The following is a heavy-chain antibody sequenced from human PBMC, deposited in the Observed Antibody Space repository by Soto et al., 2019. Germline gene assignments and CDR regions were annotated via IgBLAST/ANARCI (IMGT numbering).Heavy chain of an antibody. CDR2: IVVGSGNT. D-gene: IGHD3-16*01. CDR1: GFTFTSSA. Sequence: GASVKVSCKASGFTFTSSAVQWVRQARGQRLEWIGWIVVGSGNTNYAQKFQERVTITRDISASTAYMELSSLRSEDTAVYYCASGGAFYYMDVWGKGTTVTVSS. J-gene: IGHJ6*03. V-gene: IGHV1-58*01. CDR3: ASGGAFYYMDV.